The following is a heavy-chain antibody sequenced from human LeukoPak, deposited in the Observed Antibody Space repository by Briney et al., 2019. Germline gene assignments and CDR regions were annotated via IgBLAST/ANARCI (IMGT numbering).Heavy chain of an antibody. V-gene: IGHV1-2*02. CDR1: GYTFTCYY. CDR2: INPNSGGT. J-gene: IGHJ4*02. Sequence: ASVKVSCKASGYTFTCYYIHWVRQAPGQGLEWMGWINPNSGGTNYAQRFQGRVTMTRDTYISTAYMVLSRLRSDDTAVYYCARSDYYATYYWGQGTLATVSS. CDR3: ARSDYYATYY. D-gene: IGHD3-3*01.